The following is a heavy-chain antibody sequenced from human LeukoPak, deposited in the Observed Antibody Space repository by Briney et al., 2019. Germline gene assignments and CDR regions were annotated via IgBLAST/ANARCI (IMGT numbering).Heavy chain of an antibody. J-gene: IGHJ5*02. CDR3: TRRVDATRWYDP. V-gene: IGHV3-74*01. D-gene: IGHD2-15*01. CDR1: EFTFSSYW. CDR2: ISGDGSST. Sequence: GGSLRLSCAASEFTFSSYWMHWVRKAPGEGLVWVSRISGDGSSTSYADSVKGRFTISRDSGKNTLYLQMNSLRAEDTAVYYCTRRVDATRWYDPWGQGTLVTVSS.